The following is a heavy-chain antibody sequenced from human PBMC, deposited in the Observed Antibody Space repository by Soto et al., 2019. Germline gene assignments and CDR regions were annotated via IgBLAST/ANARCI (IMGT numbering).Heavy chain of an antibody. Sequence: EVQLVESGGGLVKPGESLRLSCVASGFTFKNYNMNWVRQAPGKGLEWVSSIGGTDTFTYYADSVKGRFSSSRDNAKSSLFLQMNSLRAEDTAVYFCVRDGSLLGLTRWGQGTLVTVSS. CDR3: VRDGSLLGLTR. D-gene: IGHD3-10*01. J-gene: IGHJ4*02. CDR1: GFTFKNYN. V-gene: IGHV3-21*01. CDR2: IGGTDTFT.